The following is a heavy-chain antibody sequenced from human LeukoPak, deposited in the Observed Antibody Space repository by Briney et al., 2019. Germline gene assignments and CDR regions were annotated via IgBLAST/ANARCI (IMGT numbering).Heavy chain of an antibody. V-gene: IGHV1-2*02. Sequence: ASVKVSCKAFGYTFTSNYMHWVRQAPGQGLEWMGWINPNSGGTNYAQKFQGRVTMTRDTSISTAYMELSRLRSDDTAVYYCGRGWELVFDYWGQGTLVTVSS. CDR2: INPNSGGT. CDR1: GYTFTSNY. CDR3: GRGWELVFDY. J-gene: IGHJ4*02. D-gene: IGHD1-26*01.